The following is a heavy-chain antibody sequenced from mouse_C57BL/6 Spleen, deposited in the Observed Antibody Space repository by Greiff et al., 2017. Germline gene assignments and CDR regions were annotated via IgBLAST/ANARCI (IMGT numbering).Heavy chain of an antibody. D-gene: IGHD1-1*01. CDR1: GYAFSSYW. Sequence: QVQLKQSGAELVKPGASVKISCKASGYAFSSYWMNWVKQRPGKGLEGIGQIYPGDGDTNYNGKFKGKATLTADKSSSTAYMQLSSLTSEDSAVYFCARSATAWFAYWGQGTLVTVSA. CDR2: IYPGDGDT. J-gene: IGHJ3*01. V-gene: IGHV1-80*01. CDR3: ARSATAWFAY.